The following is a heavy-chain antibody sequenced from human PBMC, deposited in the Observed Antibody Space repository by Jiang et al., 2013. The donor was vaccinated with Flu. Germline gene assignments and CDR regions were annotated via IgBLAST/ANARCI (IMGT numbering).Heavy chain of an antibody. J-gene: IGHJ4*02. V-gene: IGHV5-51*01. D-gene: IGHD3-16*01. Sequence: GIIYPDDSDTRYSPSFQGQVTISADKSITTAYLQWSSLKASDTATYYCTRRRGGYWGQGTLVTVSS. CDR3: TRRRGGY. CDR2: IYPDDSDT.